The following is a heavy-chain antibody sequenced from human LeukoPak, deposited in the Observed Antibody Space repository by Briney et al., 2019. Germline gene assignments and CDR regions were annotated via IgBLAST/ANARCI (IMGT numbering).Heavy chain of an antibody. D-gene: IGHD1-26*01. CDR1: GLTFSRYA. CDR3: AKDRVYSGSYYNYFDY. V-gene: IGHV3-23*01. CDR2: ICGSGGST. Sequence: GGSLRLSCAASGLTFSRYAMSWVRQAPGKGLEWVSGICGSGGSTYYADSVKGRFTISRDNSKNTLYLQMNSLRAEDTAVYYCAKDRVYSGSYYNYFDYWGQGTLVTVSS. J-gene: IGHJ4*02.